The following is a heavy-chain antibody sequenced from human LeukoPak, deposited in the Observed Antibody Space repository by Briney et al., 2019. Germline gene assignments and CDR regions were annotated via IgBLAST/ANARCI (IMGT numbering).Heavy chain of an antibody. CDR2: INGSGGRT. CDR3: ERERYYSDSSGLKY. D-gene: IGHD3-22*01. Sequence: GGSLRLSCAASGFAFSTYAMTWVRQAPGKGLEWVSPINGSGGRTYSADSVKGRFSISRDNSKNKLYLLMNSLRAEDTALYYCERERYYSDSSGLKYWGQGALVTVSS. J-gene: IGHJ4*02. V-gene: IGHV3-23*01. CDR1: GFAFSTYA.